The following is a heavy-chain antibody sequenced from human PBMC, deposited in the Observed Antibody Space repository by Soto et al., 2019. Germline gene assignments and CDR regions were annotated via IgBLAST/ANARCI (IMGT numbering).Heavy chain of an antibody. J-gene: IGHJ4*02. Sequence: QLQLQESGPGLVKPSETLSLTCTVSGGSISSSSYYWGWNRQPPGKGLEWIGSIYYSGSTYYNPSLKSRVTISVDTSKNQFSLKLSSVTAADTAVYYCARVRSSGSFDYWGQGTLVTVSS. CDR2: IYYSGST. CDR1: GGSISSSSYY. CDR3: ARVRSSGSFDY. D-gene: IGHD6-19*01. V-gene: IGHV4-39*01.